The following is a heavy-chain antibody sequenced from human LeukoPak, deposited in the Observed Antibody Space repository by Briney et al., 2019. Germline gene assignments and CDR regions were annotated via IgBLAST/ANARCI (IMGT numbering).Heavy chain of an antibody. Sequence: PETLSLTCAVSGDSISSSNWWSWVRQPPGKGLEWIGEIYHSGSTNYNPSLKSRVTISVDKSKNQFSLKLTSVTAADTAVYYCARAKAPTYAFDIWGQGTMVTVSS. CDR1: GDSISSSNW. CDR3: ARAKAPTYAFDI. V-gene: IGHV4-4*03. J-gene: IGHJ3*02. CDR2: IYHSGST.